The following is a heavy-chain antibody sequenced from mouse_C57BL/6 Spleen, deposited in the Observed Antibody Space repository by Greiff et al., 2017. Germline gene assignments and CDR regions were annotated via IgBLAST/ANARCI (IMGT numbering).Heavy chain of an antibody. V-gene: IGHV1-69*01. CDR2: IDPSDSYT. J-gene: IGHJ3*01. D-gene: IGHD2-3*01. Sequence: QVQLKQPGAELVMPGASVKLSCKASGYTFTSYWMHWVKQRPGQGLEWIGEIDPSDSYTNYNQKFKGKSTLTVDKSSSTAYMQLSSLTSEDSAVYYCARSGDGYFQFAYWGQGTLVTVSA. CDR1: GYTFTSYW. CDR3: ARSGDGYFQFAY.